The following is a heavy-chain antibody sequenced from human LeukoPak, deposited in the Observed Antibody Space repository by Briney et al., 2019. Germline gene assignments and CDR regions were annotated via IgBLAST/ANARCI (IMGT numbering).Heavy chain of an antibody. CDR2: ISSSSTI. Sequence: GGSLRLSCAASGFTLSNAWVNWVRQAPGKGLEWVSYISSSSTIYYADSEKGRFTISRDNAKNSLYLQMNSLRAEDTAVYYCARAVYGNGWFDPWGQGTLVTVSS. J-gene: IGHJ5*02. CDR1: GFTLSNAW. D-gene: IGHD2-8*01. V-gene: IGHV3-69-1*01. CDR3: ARAVYGNGWFDP.